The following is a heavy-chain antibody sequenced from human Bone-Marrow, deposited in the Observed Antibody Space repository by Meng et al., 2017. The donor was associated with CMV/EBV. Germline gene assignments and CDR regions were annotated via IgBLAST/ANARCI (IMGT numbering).Heavy chain of an antibody. J-gene: IGHJ6*02. Sequence: SDTLSPTCTVSGGSISSSSYYWSWIRQPPGKGLEWIGYIYYSGSTNYNPSLKSRVTISVDTSKNQFSLKLSSVTAADTAVYYCARGRSYYYGMDVWGQGTTVTVSS. CDR3: ARGRSYYYGMDV. CDR2: IYYSGST. V-gene: IGHV4-61*05. CDR1: GGSISSSSYY.